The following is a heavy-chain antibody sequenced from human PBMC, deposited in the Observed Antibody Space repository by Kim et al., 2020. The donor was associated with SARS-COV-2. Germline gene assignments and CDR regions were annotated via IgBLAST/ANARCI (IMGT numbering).Heavy chain of an antibody. J-gene: IGHJ5*02. D-gene: IGHD3-9*01. CDR1: GFTFSDYY. CDR3: ARVFDYDILTGYFTGWFDP. Sequence: GGSLRLSCAASGFTFSDYYMSWIRQAPGKGLEWVSYISSSSSYTNYADSVKGRFTISRDNAKNSLYLQMNSLRAEDTAVYYCARVFDYDILTGYFTGWFDPWGQGTLVTVSS. CDR2: ISSSSSYT. V-gene: IGHV3-11*05.